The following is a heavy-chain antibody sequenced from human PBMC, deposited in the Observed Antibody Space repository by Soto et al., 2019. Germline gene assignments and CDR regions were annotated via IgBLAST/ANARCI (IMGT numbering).Heavy chain of an antibody. J-gene: IGHJ6*03. CDR3: ARGDLAARPHYYYMDV. V-gene: IGHV1-3*01. D-gene: IGHD6-6*01. CDR2: INAGNGNT. CDR1: GYTFTSYG. Sequence: ASVKVSCKASGYTFTSYGMHWVRQAPGQRLEWMGWINAGNGNTKYSQKFQGRVTITRDTSASTAYMELSSLRSEDTAVYYCARGDLAARPHYYYMDVWGKGTTVTVS.